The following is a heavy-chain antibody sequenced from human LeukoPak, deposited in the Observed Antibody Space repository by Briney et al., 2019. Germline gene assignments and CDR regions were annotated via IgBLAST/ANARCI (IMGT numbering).Heavy chain of an antibody. V-gene: IGHV3-23*01. Sequence: GGTLRLSCAASGFTFSSYGMSWVRQAPGKGLEWVSGISGSGGATYYADSVKGRFTISRDDPHNTLYLQMNSLRAEDTAVYFCARGGVDYYGSGTYYLMYYFDYWGQGALVTVSS. D-gene: IGHD3-10*01. J-gene: IGHJ4*02. CDR2: ISGSGGAT. CDR3: ARGGVDYYGSGTYYLMYYFDY. CDR1: GFTFSSYG.